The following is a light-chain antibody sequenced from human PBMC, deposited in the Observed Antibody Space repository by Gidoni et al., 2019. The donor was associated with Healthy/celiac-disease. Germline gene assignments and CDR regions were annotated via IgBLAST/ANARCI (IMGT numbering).Light chain of an antibody. CDR1: SSNIGNNY. Sequence: QSVLTPPPSLSAAPGQKVTISCSGSSSNIGNNYVSWYQQLPGTAPKLLIYDNNKRPSGIPDRFSGSKSGTSATLGITGLQTGDEADYYCGTWDSSLSAGVVFGGGTKLTVL. CDR3: GTWDSSLSAGVV. J-gene: IGLJ2*01. CDR2: DNN. V-gene: IGLV1-51*01.